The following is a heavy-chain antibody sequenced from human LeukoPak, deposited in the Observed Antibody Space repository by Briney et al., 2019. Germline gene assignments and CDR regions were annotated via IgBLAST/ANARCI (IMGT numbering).Heavy chain of an antibody. CDR1: GYTFTSYY. V-gene: IGHV1-46*01. D-gene: IGHD6-19*01. CDR3: ARMDTKGVAVDY. J-gene: IGHJ4*02. Sequence: ASVKVSCKASGYTFTSYYMHWVRQAPGQGLEWMGIINPSGGSTSYAQKFQGRVTMPRDTSTSTVYMELSSLRSEDTAVYYCARMDTKGVAVDYWGQGTLVTVSS. CDR2: INPSGGST.